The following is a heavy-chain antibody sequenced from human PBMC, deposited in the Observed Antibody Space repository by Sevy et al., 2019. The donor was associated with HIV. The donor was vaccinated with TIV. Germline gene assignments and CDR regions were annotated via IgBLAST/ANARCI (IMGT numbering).Heavy chain of an antibody. V-gene: IGHV3-23*01. CDR2: ISGNGGGP. Sequence: GGSLRLSCAASGFPFSSYAMNWVRQAPGKGLEWVSAISGNGGGPYYADSVKGRFTISRDNSKNTLYLQMNSLRSEDTAIYYCAKDRVAVVGDAFDSWGQGTMVTVSS. J-gene: IGHJ3*02. CDR3: AKDRVAVVGDAFDS. CDR1: GFPFSSYA. D-gene: IGHD2-2*01.